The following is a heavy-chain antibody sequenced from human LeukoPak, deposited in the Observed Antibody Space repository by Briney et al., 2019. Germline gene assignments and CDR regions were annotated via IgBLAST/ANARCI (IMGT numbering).Heavy chain of an antibody. CDR2: INPNSGGT. CDR3: ASIAAAGTTADIDY. V-gene: IGHV1-2*02. Sequence: GASVKVSCKASGYTFTSYYMHWVRQAPGQGLEWMGWINPNSGGTNYAQKFQGRVTMTRDTSISTAYMELSRLRSDDTAVYYCASIAAAGTTADIDYWGQGTLVTVSS. D-gene: IGHD6-13*01. J-gene: IGHJ4*02. CDR1: GYTFTSYY.